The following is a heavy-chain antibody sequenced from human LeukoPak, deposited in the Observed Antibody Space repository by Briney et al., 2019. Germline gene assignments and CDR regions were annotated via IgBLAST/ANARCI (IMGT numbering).Heavy chain of an antibody. Sequence: GGSLRLFCAASGFSFSRYSMNWVRQAPGKGLEWVSYIGSITDGITHYAESVKGRFTISRDNAKNSLYLQMNSLRAEDTAVYYCAIPPLSGTGSSRPLAGVDVWGQGTMVTVSS. V-gene: IGHV3-48*04. CDR1: GFSFSRYS. CDR3: AIPPLSGTGSSRPLAGVDV. CDR2: IGSITDGIT. J-gene: IGHJ6*02. D-gene: IGHD3-10*01.